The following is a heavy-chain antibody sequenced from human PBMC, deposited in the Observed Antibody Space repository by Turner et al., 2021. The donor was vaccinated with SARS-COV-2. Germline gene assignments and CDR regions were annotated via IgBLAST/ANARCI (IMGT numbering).Heavy chain of an antibody. Sequence: QVQLVESGGGVVQPGRSLRLSCAASGFTFSSYGMHWVRQAPGKGLEWVAVISYDGSNKYYADSVKGRFTISRDNSKNTLYLQMYSLRAEDTAVYYCAKGESQYFDYWGQGTLVTVSS. CDR3: AKGESQYFDY. CDR2: ISYDGSNK. CDR1: GFTFSSYG. V-gene: IGHV3-30*18. J-gene: IGHJ4*02.